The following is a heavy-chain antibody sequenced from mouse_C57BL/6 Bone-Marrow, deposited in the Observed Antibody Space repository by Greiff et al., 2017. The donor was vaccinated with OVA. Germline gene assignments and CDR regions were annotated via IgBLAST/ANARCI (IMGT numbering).Heavy chain of an antibody. CDR2: INPYNGGT. J-gene: IGHJ3*01. Sequence: VQLKESGPVLVKPGASVKMSCKASGYTFTDYYMNWVKQSHGKSLEWIGVINPYNGGTSYNQKFKGKATLTVDKSSSTAYMELNSLTSEDSAVYYCAPPNYGSSLAWFAYWGQGTLVTVSA. V-gene: IGHV1-19*01. CDR3: APPNYGSSLAWFAY. CDR1: GYTFTDYY. D-gene: IGHD1-1*01.